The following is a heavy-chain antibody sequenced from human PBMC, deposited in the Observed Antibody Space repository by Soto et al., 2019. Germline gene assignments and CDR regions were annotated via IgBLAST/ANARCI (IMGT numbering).Heavy chain of an antibody. CDR2: IYYSGST. Sequence: QLQLQESGPGLVKPSETLSLTCTVSGGSISSSSYYWAWIRQPPGKGLEWIGSIYYSGSTYYNPSLKSRVTISVDTSKKHFSLELASVTAADRAVYYCARVVYDSSGYRPGWGQGTLVTVSS. J-gene: IGHJ4*02. V-gene: IGHV4-39*02. CDR1: GGSISSSSYY. D-gene: IGHD3-22*01. CDR3: ARVVYDSSGYRPG.